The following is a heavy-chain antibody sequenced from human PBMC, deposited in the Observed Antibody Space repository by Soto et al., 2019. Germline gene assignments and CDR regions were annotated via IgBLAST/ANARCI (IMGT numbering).Heavy chain of an antibody. CDR1: GFTFDDYA. V-gene: IGHV3-9*01. D-gene: IGHD3-22*01. CDR3: AKDIARLGLRYFDY. Sequence: VQLVESGGGLVQPGRSLRLSCAASGFTFDDYAMHWVRQAPGKGLEWVSGISWNSGSIGYADSVKGRFTISRDNAKNSLYLQMNSLRAEDTALYYCAKDIARLGLRYFDYWGQGTLVTVSS. CDR2: ISWNSGSI. J-gene: IGHJ4*02.